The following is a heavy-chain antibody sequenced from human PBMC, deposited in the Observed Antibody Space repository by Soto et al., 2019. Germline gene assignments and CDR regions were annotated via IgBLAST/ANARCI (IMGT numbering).Heavy chain of an antibody. CDR3: AKDHGYCSSTSCYEVGWFDP. V-gene: IGHV1-3*01. D-gene: IGHD2-2*01. J-gene: IGHJ5*02. Sequence: ASVKVSCKASGYTFTSYAMHWVRQAPGQRLEWMGWINAGNGNTKYSQKFQGRVTITRDTSASTAYMELSSLRSEDTAVYYCAKDHGYCSSTSCYEVGWFDPWSQGTLVTVSS. CDR2: INAGNGNT. CDR1: GYTFTSYA.